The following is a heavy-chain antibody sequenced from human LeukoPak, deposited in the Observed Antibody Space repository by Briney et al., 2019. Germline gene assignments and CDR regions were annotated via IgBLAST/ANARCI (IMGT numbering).Heavy chain of an antibody. Sequence: ASVKVSCKASGYTFTSYYMHWVRQAPGQGLEWMGIINPSGGSTSYAQRFQGRVTMTRDVSTSTVYMELSSLRSEDTAVYYCARAATYYYDSSGYSTDAFDIWGQGTMVTVSS. D-gene: IGHD3-22*01. CDR3: ARAATYYYDSSGYSTDAFDI. J-gene: IGHJ3*02. CDR2: INPSGGST. V-gene: IGHV1-46*01. CDR1: GYTFTSYY.